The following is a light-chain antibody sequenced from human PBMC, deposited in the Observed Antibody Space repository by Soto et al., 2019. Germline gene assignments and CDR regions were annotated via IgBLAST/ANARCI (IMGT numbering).Light chain of an antibody. Sequence: EIVLTPSPATLPLSPGERATLSCRASQSVSSYLAWYQQKPGQAPRLLIYDASNRATGIPARFSGSGSGTDFTLTISSLEPEDFAVYYCQQRSNWPITFGQGTRLEIK. J-gene: IGKJ5*01. CDR2: DAS. V-gene: IGKV3-11*01. CDR3: QQRSNWPIT. CDR1: QSVSSY.